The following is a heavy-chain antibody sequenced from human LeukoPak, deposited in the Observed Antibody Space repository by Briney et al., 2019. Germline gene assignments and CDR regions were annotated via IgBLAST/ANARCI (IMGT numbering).Heavy chain of an antibody. D-gene: IGHD2-21*02. J-gene: IGHJ3*02. Sequence: AGGSLRLSCAASGFTFDDYAMHWVRQAPGKGLEWVSYISSSSSTIYYADSVKGRFTISRDNAKNSLYLQMNSLRAEDTAVYYCARAGYCGGDCYPDAFDIWGQGTMVTVSS. CDR3: ARAGYCGGDCYPDAFDI. CDR1: GFTFDDYA. CDR2: ISSSSSTI. V-gene: IGHV3-48*04.